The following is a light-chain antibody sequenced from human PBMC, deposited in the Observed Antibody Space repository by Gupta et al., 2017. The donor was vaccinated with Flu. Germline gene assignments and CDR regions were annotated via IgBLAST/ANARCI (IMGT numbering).Light chain of an antibody. CDR1: QSVSRDS. V-gene: IGKV3-20*01. Sequence: STLSLSPGERATLSCRASQSVSRDSLAWYQQKPCQAPRLLLYGVSISATGIPDRFSGSGSGTDFTLTISRLEPEDSAVYYCQQDGNSPLTFGGGTKVEIK. CDR3: QQDGNSPLT. CDR2: GVS. J-gene: IGKJ4*01.